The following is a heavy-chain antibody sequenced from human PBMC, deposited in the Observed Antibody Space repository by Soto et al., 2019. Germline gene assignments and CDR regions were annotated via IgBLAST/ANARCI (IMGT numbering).Heavy chain of an antibody. CDR3: ARAGTSLGYCSTTSCYEFDY. D-gene: IGHD2-2*01. Sequence: GGSLRLSCAASGFTFSSYSMNWVRQAPGKGLQWVSYISRSSSNIYYADSVKGRFTISRDNAKNSLYLQMNTLTDEDTAVYYCARAGTSLGYCSTTSCYEFDYWGQGTLVTVSS. V-gene: IGHV3-48*02. CDR1: GFTFSSYS. CDR2: ISRSSSNI. J-gene: IGHJ4*02.